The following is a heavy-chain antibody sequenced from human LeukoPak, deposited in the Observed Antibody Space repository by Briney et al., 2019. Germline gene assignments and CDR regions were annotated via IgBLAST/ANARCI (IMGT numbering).Heavy chain of an antibody. D-gene: IGHD3-16*01. V-gene: IGHV3-23*01. CDR3: ARDKPHDYVWGSYNDY. CDR2: ISGSGDST. CDR1: GGSFSGYY. J-gene: IGHJ4*02. Sequence: QTSETLSLTCAVYGGSFSGYYWSWIRRPPGKGLEWVSTISGSGDSTYYADSVKGRFTSSRDNSKNTLYLQMNSLRAEDTAVYYCARDKPHDYVWGSYNDYWGQGTLVTVSS.